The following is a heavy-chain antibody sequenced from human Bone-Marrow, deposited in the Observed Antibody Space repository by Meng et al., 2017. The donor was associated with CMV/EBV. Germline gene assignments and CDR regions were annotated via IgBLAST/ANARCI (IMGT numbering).Heavy chain of an antibody. V-gene: IGHV3-30-3*01. J-gene: IGHJ4*02. CDR3: AKAGCQRSSTSCSGYFDY. CDR2: ISYDGSNK. CDR1: GFTFSNYA. D-gene: IGHD2-2*01. Sequence: GESLKISCAASGFTFSNYAMHWVRQAPGKGLEWVAVISYDGSNKYYADSVKGRFTISRDNSKNTLYLQMNSLRAEDTAVYYCAKAGCQRSSTSCSGYFDYWGQGTLVTVSS.